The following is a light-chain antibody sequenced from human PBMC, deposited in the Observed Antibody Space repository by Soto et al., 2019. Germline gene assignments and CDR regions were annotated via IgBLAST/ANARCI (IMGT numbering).Light chain of an antibody. CDR3: QQYGSSPRT. J-gene: IGKJ1*01. Sequence: ELVLTQSPGTLSLSPGERATLSCRASQSVSNNFLAWYQQKPGQAPRLLIYGASSRATGIPDRFIGSGSGTDFTLTISSLEPEDFAVYYCQQYGSSPRTFGQGTKVDIK. CDR2: GAS. CDR1: QSVSNNF. V-gene: IGKV3-20*01.